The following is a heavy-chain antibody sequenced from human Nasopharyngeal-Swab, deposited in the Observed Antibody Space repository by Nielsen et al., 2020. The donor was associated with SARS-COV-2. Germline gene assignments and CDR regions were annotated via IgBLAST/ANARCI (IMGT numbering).Heavy chain of an antibody. CDR3: AGVRGAAAYDS. Sequence: GGSLRLTCAASGFTLSSYWMHWVRQAPGKGLVWVSRIHIDGSSTSYGDSVKGRFTISRDDAKNTLYLQMNSLRTEDTAVYYCAGVRGAAAYDSWGKGTTVTVSS. CDR1: GFTLSSYW. D-gene: IGHD6-25*01. CDR2: IHIDGSST. V-gene: IGHV3-74*01. J-gene: IGHJ6*04.